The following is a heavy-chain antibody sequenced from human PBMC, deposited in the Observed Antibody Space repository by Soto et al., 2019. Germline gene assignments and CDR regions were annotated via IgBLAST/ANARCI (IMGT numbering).Heavy chain of an antibody. CDR1: GGSFSGYY. CDR2: IKHSGST. Sequence: SETLSLTCAVYGGSFSGYYWSWIRQPPGKGLEWIGEIKHSGSTNYNPSLKSRVTISVDTSKNQFSLKLSSVTAADTAVYYCARGRGRAVWGQGTLVTVSS. J-gene: IGHJ4*02. CDR3: ARGRGRAV. V-gene: IGHV4-34*01. D-gene: IGHD5-12*01.